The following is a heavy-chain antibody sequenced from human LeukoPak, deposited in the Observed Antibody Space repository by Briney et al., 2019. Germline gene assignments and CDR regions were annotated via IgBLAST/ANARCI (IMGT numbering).Heavy chain of an antibody. CDR1: GFTFSNYA. CDR2: ISGGGGST. J-gene: IGHJ4*02. D-gene: IGHD4-11*01. CDR3: ARQYDYSNYVVDC. V-gene: IGHV3-23*01. Sequence: GGSLRLSCAASGFTFSNYAMSWVRRAPGKGLAWVSTISGGGGSTYYAESVKGRFTISRDNSKNTLSLQMNSLRAEDTAVYYCARQYDYSNYVVDCWGQGTLVTVSS.